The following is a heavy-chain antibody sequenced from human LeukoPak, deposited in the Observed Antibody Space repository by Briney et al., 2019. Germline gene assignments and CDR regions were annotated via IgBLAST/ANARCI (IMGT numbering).Heavy chain of an antibody. V-gene: IGHV4-34*01. J-gene: IGHJ5*02. CDR3: ARVGNDFWSGSANWFDP. CDR2: INHSGST. D-gene: IGHD3-3*01. Sequence: SETPSLTCAVYGGSFSGYYWSWIRQPPGKGLEWIGEINHSGSTNYNPSLKSRVTISVDTSKNQFSLKLSSVTAADTAVYYCARVGNDFWSGSANWFDPWGQGTLVTVSS. CDR1: GGSFSGYY.